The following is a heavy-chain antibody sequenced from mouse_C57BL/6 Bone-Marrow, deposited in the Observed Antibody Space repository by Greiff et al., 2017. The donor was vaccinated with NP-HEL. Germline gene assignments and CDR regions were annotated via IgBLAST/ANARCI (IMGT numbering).Heavy chain of an antibody. V-gene: IGHV1-69*01. CDR3: AREGAYYAMDY. J-gene: IGHJ4*01. Sequence: QVQLQQPGAELVMPGASVKLSCTASGYTFTSYWMHWVKQRPGQGLEWIGEIDPSDSYTNYNPKFKGQSTLTVDKSSSTAYMQLSSLTSEDSAVYYCAREGAYYAMDYWGQGTSVTVSS. CDR1: GYTFTSYW. CDR2: IDPSDSYT.